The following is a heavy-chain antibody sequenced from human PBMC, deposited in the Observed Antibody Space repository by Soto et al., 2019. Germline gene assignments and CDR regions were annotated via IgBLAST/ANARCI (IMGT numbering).Heavy chain of an antibody. CDR2: ISSSGSTI. D-gene: IGHD6-13*01. CDR3: ARELATAATASYGMDV. Sequence: PGGSLRLSCAASGFTFSDYYMSWIRQAPGKGLEWVSYISSSGSTIYYADSVKGRFTISRDNAKNSLYLQMNSLRAEDTAVYYCARELATAATASYGMDVWGQGTTVTVSS. CDR1: GFTFSDYY. J-gene: IGHJ6*02. V-gene: IGHV3-11*01.